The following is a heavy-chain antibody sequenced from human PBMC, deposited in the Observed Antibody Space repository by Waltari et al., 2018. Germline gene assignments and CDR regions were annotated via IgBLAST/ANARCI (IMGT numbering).Heavy chain of an antibody. J-gene: IGHJ4*02. CDR1: GYSISSGYY. Sequence: QVQLQESGPGLVKPSETLSLTCAVSGYSISSGYYWGWIRQPPGKGLEWIGSIYHSGSTYYNPSVKSRVTISVDTSKNQFSLKLSSVTAADTAVYYCARDSGGYYDFWSGPSNYFDYWGQGTLVTVSS. D-gene: IGHD3-3*01. CDR3: ARDSGGYYDFWSGPSNYFDY. V-gene: IGHV4-38-2*02. CDR2: IYHSGST.